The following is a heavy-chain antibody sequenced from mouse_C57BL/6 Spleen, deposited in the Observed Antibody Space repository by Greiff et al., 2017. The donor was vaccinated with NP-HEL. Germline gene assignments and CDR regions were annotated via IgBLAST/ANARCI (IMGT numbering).Heavy chain of an antibody. D-gene: IGHD2-1*01. J-gene: IGHJ1*03. Sequence: QVQLKQSGAELVRPGSSVKLSCKASGYTFTSYWLDWVKQRPGQGLEWIGNIYPSDSETHYNQKFKDKATLTVDKSSSTAYMQLSSLTSEDSAVYYCARGNYGNYWYFDVWGTGTTVTVSS. CDR2: IYPSDSET. V-gene: IGHV1-61*01. CDR1: GYTFTSYW. CDR3: ARGNYGNYWYFDV.